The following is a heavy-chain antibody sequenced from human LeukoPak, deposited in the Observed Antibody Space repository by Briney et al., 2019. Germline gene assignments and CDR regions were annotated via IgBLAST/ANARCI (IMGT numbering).Heavy chain of an antibody. V-gene: IGHV3-23*01. D-gene: IGHD3-10*01. Sequence: PGGSLRLSCAASGFIFSTYGMTWVRQAPGKGLEWVSAISGSGGSTYYADSVKGRFTISRDNSKNTLYLQMNSLRAEDTAVYYCAKDFQIQWFGELFVMDVWGQGTTVTVSS. CDR3: AKDFQIQWFGELFVMDV. CDR2: ISGSGGST. J-gene: IGHJ6*02. CDR1: GFIFSTYG.